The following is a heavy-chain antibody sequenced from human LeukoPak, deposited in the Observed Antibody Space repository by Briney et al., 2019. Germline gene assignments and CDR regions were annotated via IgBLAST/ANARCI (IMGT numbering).Heavy chain of an antibody. J-gene: IGHJ4*02. D-gene: IGHD3-10*01. V-gene: IGHV3-53*01. CDR1: GFTVSSNY. CDR2: IYSGGST. Sequence: GGSLRLSCAASGFTVSSNYMSWVRQAPGKGLEWVSVIYSGGSTYYADSVKGRFTISRDNSKNTLYLQMNSLRAEDTAVYYCARDQAYGSRSYDYWSQGTLVTVSS. CDR3: ARDQAYGSRSYDY.